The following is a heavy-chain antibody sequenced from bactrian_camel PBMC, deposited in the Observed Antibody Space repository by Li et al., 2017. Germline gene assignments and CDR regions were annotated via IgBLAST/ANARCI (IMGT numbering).Heavy chain of an antibody. CDR2: INSRGIIR. J-gene: IGHJ4*01. CDR1: GFPFSSHQ. CDR3: VRDVSELAF. Sequence: VQLVESGGGLAQPGNSLEISCAASGFPFSSHQMYWVRQAPGKGLEWVSHINSRGIIRHYRDSVKGRFTISRDNAKNMVYLDMNSLRPEDTAVYYCVRDVSELAFWGQGTQVTVS. V-gene: IGHV3S40*01. D-gene: IGHD1*01.